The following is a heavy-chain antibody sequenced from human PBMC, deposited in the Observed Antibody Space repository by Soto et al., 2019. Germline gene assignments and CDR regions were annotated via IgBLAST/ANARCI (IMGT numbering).Heavy chain of an antibody. CDR3: GKDRGRFAGGWEYFDY. J-gene: IGHJ4*02. D-gene: IGHD6-19*01. Sequence: EVQLLESGGGLVQPGGSLRLSCAASGFNFDTYMMSRFSMSWVRQAPGKGLEWVSSISGSGGKAYYAESVKGRFIISRDNSRNMLYLQMNSLSAEDTAFYYCGKDRGRFAGGWEYFDYWGQGALVTVSS. CDR2: ISGSGGKA. V-gene: IGHV3-23*01. CDR1: GFNFDTYMMSRFS.